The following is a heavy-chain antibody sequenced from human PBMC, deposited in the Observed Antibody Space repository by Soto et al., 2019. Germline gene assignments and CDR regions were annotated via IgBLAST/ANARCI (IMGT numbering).Heavy chain of an antibody. CDR2: IYYSAST. D-gene: IGHD6-25*01. CDR3: ARHGSGWDFDY. Sequence: PSETLSLTCSVSGGSVSSSSFYWGWIRQPPGKGLEWIGSIYYSASTYYNPSLKSRVTISVDTSKNQFSLKLSSVTAADTAVYYCARHGSGWDFDYWGQGTLVTVS. V-gene: IGHV4-39*01. J-gene: IGHJ4*02. CDR1: GGSVSSSSFY.